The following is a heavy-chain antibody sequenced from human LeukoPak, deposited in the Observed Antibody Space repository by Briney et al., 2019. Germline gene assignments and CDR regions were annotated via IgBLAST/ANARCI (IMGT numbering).Heavy chain of an antibody. CDR1: GFTFSSYA. CDR3: ARDRQYSSSWRIFDY. V-gene: IGHV3-23*01. D-gene: IGHD6-13*01. J-gene: IGHJ4*02. Sequence: PGGSLRLSCAASGFTFSSYAMSWVRQAPGKGLEWVSAISGSGGSTYYADSVKGRFTISRDNSKNTLYLQMNSLRAEDTAVYYCARDRQYSSSWRIFDYWGQGTLVTVSS. CDR2: ISGSGGST.